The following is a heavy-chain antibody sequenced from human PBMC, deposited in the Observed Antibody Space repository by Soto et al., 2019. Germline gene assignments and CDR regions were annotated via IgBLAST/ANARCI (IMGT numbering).Heavy chain of an antibody. Sequence: QVQLQESGPGLVKPSQTLSLTCTVSGGSISSGGYYWSWIRRHPGKGLEWIGYIYYSGSTYYNPSLKSRVTMSVDTSKNQFSLKLSSVTAADTAVYYCARVPLSQLQNNWFDPWGQGTLVTVSS. CDR3: ARVPLSQLQNNWFDP. CDR1: GGSISSGGYY. CDR2: IYYSGST. V-gene: IGHV4-31*03. J-gene: IGHJ5*02. D-gene: IGHD2-2*01.